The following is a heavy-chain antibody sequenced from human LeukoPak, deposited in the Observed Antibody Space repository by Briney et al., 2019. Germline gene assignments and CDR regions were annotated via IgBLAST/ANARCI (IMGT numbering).Heavy chain of an antibody. CDR2: INHSGST. D-gene: IGHD5-18*01. Sequence: PSETLSLTCAVYGGSFSGYYWSWIRRPPGKGLEGIGEINHSGSTNYNPSLKSRVTISVDTSKNQFSLKLSSVTAADTAVYYCARGALDTAMGDAFDIWGQGTMVTVSS. J-gene: IGHJ3*02. V-gene: IGHV4-34*01. CDR3: ARGALDTAMGDAFDI. CDR1: GGSFSGYY.